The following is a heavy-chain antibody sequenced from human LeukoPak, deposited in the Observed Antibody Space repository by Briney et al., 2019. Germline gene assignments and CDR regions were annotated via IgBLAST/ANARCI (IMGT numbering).Heavy chain of an antibody. Sequence: SQTLSLTCAVSGGSISSGGSSWSWIRQPPGKGLEWIGYIYHSGSTYYNPSLKSRVTISVDRSKNQFSLKLSSVTAADTAVYYCARGMDYFDYWGQGTLVTVSS. CDR2: IYHSGST. D-gene: IGHD2-8*01. CDR1: GGSISSGGSS. CDR3: ARGMDYFDY. V-gene: IGHV4-30-2*01. J-gene: IGHJ4*02.